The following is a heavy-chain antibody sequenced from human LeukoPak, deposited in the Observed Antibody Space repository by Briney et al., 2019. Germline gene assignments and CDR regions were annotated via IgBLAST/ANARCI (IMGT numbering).Heavy chain of an antibody. V-gene: IGHV1-69*13. D-gene: IGHD3-22*01. CDR2: IIPIFGTA. CDR3: ARTSSSITPRDSSGYYTRGASV. CDR1: GGTFSSYA. J-gene: IGHJ4*02. Sequence: SVKVSCKASGGTFSSYAISWVRQAPGQGLEWMGGIIPIFGTANYAQKFQGRVTITADESTSTAYMELSSLRSEDTAVYYCARTSSSITPRDSSGYYTRGASVWGQGTLVTVSS.